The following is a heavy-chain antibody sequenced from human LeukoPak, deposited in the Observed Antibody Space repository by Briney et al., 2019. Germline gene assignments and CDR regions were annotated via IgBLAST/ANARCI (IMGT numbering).Heavy chain of an antibody. Sequence: GGSLRLSCAASGFTFSSYGMHWVRQAPGKGLEWVAVISYDGSNKYYADSVKGRFTISRDNSKNTLYLQMNSLRAEDTAVYYCAKPLYSYGYYFDHWGQGTLVTVSS. J-gene: IGHJ4*02. CDR1: GFTFSSYG. V-gene: IGHV3-30*18. CDR3: AKPLYSYGYYFDH. CDR2: ISYDGSNK. D-gene: IGHD5-18*01.